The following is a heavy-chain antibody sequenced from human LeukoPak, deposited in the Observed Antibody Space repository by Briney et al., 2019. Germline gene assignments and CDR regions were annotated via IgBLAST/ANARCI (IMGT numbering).Heavy chain of an antibody. V-gene: IGHV1-18*01. Sequence: ASVKVSCKASGYTFTSYGISWVRQAPGQGLEWMGWISAYNVNTNDAQKLQGRVTMTTDTSTTTAYMELRSLRSDDTAVYYCARGRQLHLGELFPFAEFFQPWGQGTLVTVFS. CDR2: ISAYNVNT. CDR1: GYTFTSYG. CDR3: ARGRQLHLGELFPFAEFFQP. D-gene: IGHD3-16*01. J-gene: IGHJ1*01.